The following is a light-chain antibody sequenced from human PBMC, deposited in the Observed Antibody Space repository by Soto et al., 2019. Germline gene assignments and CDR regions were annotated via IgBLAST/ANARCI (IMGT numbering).Light chain of an antibody. Sequence: QSVLTQPTSVSGAPGQRVTISCTGSSSNIGAGYDVHWYQQLPGTAPKLLIYVNSNRPSGVPDRFSGSKSGTSASLAITGLQAEDEADYYCQSYDSSLSGSWVFGGGTKLTVL. CDR2: VNS. V-gene: IGLV1-40*01. CDR1: SSNIGAGYD. J-gene: IGLJ3*02. CDR3: QSYDSSLSGSWV.